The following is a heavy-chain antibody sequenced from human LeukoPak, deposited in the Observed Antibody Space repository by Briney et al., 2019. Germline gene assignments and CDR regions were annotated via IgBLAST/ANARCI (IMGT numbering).Heavy chain of an antibody. CDR2: INHSGST. V-gene: IGHV4-34*01. CDR3: ARLSGPQTHSSSWYFDY. J-gene: IGHJ4*02. CDR1: GGSFSGYY. Sequence: SETLSLTCAVYGGSFSGYYWSWIRQPPGKGLEWIGEINHSGSTNYNPSLKSRVTISVDTSKNQFSLKLSSVTAADTAVYYCARLSGPQTHSSSWYFDYWGQGTLVTVSS. D-gene: IGHD6-13*01.